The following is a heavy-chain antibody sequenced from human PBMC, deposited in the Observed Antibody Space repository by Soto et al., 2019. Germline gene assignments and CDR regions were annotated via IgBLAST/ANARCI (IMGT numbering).Heavy chain of an antibody. Sequence: PGGSLRLSCAASGFTVSSNYMSWVRQAPWKGLEWVSVIYSGGSTYYADSVKGRFTISRDNSKNTLYLQMNSLRAEDTAVYYCAIAGYSSSWATYDYWGQGTLVTVYS. CDR3: AIAGYSSSWATYDY. J-gene: IGHJ4*02. CDR1: GFTVSSNY. D-gene: IGHD6-13*01. V-gene: IGHV3-66*01. CDR2: IYSGGST.